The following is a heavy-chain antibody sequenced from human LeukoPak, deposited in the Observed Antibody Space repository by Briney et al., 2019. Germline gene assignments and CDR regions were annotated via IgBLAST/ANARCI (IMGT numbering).Heavy chain of an antibody. CDR1: GYTFTGYY. D-gene: IGHD6-13*01. CDR3: ARDTGYSRIGWASYYYMDV. V-gene: IGHV1-2*06. Sequence: ASVKVSCKASGYTFTGYYMHWMLQAPGQGLEWMGRINPNSGGTNYAQKFQGRVTMTRDTSISTAYMELSRLRSNDTAVYYCARDTGYSRIGWASYYYMDVWGKGTTVTVSS. J-gene: IGHJ6*03. CDR2: INPNSGGT.